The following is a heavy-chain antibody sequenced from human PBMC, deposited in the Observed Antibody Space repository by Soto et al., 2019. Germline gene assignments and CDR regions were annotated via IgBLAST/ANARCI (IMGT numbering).Heavy chain of an antibody. V-gene: IGHV4-39*01. Sequence: QLQLQESGPGLVKPSETLSLTCTVSGGSISSSSYYWGWIRQPPGKGLEWIGRIYYSGSTYYNPYLKSRVTIAVDTSKNQFSLKLSSVTAADTAVYYCASRPPPEYSSSWYNDYWGKGTLVTVSS. J-gene: IGHJ4*02. D-gene: IGHD6-13*01. CDR3: ASRPPPEYSSSWYNDY. CDR1: GGSISSSSYY. CDR2: IYYSGST.